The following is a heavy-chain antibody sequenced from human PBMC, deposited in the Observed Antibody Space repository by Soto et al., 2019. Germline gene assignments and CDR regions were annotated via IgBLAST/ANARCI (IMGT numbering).Heavy chain of an antibody. CDR3: SRGSYYYDGSGYYHY. CDR2: IYYNGST. CDR1: GGSISSGDYY. J-gene: IGHJ4*02. Sequence: SETLSPTCTVSGGSISSGDYYWSWIRQPPGKGLEWIGYIYYNGSTYYNPSLTSRVTITIDTSKNQFSLKMSPVTTPDTPLHNCSRGSYYYDGSGYYHYWGQGALITVSS. V-gene: IGHV4-30-4*01. D-gene: IGHD3-22*01.